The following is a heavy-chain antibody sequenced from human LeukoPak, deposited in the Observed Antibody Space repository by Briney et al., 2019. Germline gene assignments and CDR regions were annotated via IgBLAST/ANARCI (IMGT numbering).Heavy chain of an antibody. CDR3: ARDLGANRGFDY. Sequence: ASVKVSCKASGYTFTSYYRHWVRQAPRQGLEWMGIINPSGGSTSYAQKFQGRVTMTRDTSTSTVYMELSSLRSEDTAVYYCARDLGANRGFDYWGQGTLVTVSS. D-gene: IGHD1-26*01. CDR2: INPSGGST. CDR1: GYTFTSYY. J-gene: IGHJ4*02. V-gene: IGHV1-46*01.